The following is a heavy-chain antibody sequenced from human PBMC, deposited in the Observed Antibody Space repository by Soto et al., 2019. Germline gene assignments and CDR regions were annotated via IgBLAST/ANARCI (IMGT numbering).Heavy chain of an antibody. J-gene: IGHJ4*02. Sequence: GGSLRLSCTASGFTFNDYVMTWVRQAPGKGLEFVGAVRSGGTSEYGASVKDRFSVSRDDSKRIAYVQMNSLKTDDTAMYYCTMWPGNGQSNFRYWGQGVLVTVSS. CDR2: VRSGGTS. V-gene: IGHV3-49*04. D-gene: IGHD2-21*01. CDR3: TMWPGNGQSNFRY. CDR1: GFTFNDYV.